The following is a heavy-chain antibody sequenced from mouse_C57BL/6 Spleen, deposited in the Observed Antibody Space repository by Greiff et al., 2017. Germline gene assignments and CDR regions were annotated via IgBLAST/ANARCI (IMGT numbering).Heavy chain of an antibody. J-gene: IGHJ4*01. CDR3: ARDDYDVGYAMDY. D-gene: IGHD2-4*01. CDR1: GYAFSSYW. V-gene: IGHV1-80*01. CDR2: IYPGDGDT. Sequence: QVQLQQSGAELVKPGASVKISCKASGYAFSSYWMNWVKQRPGKGLEWIGQIYPGDGDTNYNGKFKGKATLTADKSSSTAYMQLSSLTSEDSAVYFCARDDYDVGYAMDYWGQGTSVTVSS.